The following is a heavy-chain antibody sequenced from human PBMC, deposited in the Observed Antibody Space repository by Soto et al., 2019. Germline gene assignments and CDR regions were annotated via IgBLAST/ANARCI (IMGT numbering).Heavy chain of an antibody. CDR3: ASLGGYDYGPFDY. Sequence: LSCAASGFTFSSYAMHWVRQAPGKGLEWVAVISYDGSNKYYADSVKGRFTISRDNSKNTLYRQMNSLRAEDPAVYYCASLGGYDYGPFDYCGQGTLVTVSS. V-gene: IGHV3-30-3*01. J-gene: IGHJ4*02. CDR1: GFTFSSYA. CDR2: ISYDGSNK. D-gene: IGHD5-12*01.